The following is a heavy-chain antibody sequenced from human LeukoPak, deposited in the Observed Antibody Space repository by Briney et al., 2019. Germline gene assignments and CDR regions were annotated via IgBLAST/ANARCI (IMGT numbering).Heavy chain of an antibody. V-gene: IGHV3-7*01. CDR2: INQDGSEI. D-gene: IGHD1-26*01. J-gene: IGHJ4*02. CDR3: ARDKIVGATHLDY. CDR1: GFTFSSYW. Sequence: GGSLRLSCAACGFTFSSYWMSWVRQAQGKGLEWVAHINQDGSEIYYVDSLKGRFTISRDNAKNSLYLQMNSLRAEDTAVYYCARDKIVGATHLDYWGQGTPVTVSS.